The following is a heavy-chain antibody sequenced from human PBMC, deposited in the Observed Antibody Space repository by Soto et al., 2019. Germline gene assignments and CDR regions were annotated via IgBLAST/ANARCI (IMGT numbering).Heavy chain of an antibody. D-gene: IGHD5-12*01. Sequence: SETLSLTCTVSGGSVSSGSYYWSWIRQPPGKGLEWIGYIYYSGSTNYNPSLKSQVTISVDTSKNQFSLKLSSVTAADTAVYYCARAYGMATISYYYYGMDVWGQGTTVTVSS. CDR2: IYYSGST. CDR1: GGSVSSGSYY. J-gene: IGHJ6*02. CDR3: ARAYGMATISYYYYGMDV. V-gene: IGHV4-61*01.